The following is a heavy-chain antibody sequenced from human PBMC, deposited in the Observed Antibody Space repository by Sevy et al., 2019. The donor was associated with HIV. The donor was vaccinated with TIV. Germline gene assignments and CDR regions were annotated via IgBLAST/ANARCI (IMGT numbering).Heavy chain of an antibody. V-gene: IGHV3-74*01. Sequence: GGSLRLSCEASGFAFSSHWMQWVRQAPGKGLVWVSRMNTDGSSTNYADSVKGRFTISRDNAKNTLYLEMNTLRDDDTALYYCATPGFDFWGPGTLVTVSS. CDR3: ATPGFDF. CDR2: MNTDGSST. J-gene: IGHJ4*02. CDR1: GFAFSSHW. D-gene: IGHD2-2*01.